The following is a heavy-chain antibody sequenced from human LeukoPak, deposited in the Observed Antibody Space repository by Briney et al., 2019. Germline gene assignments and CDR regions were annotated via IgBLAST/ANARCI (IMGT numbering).Heavy chain of an antibody. Sequence: ASVKVSCKASGYTFTSYGISWVRQAPGQGLEWMGWMNPNSGNTGYAQKFQGRVTMTRNTSISTAYMELSSLRSEDTAVYYCARGQMIGEFGPDYWGQGTLVTVSS. V-gene: IGHV1-8*02. D-gene: IGHD3-10*01. CDR3: ARGQMIGEFGPDY. J-gene: IGHJ4*02. CDR1: GYTFTSYG. CDR2: MNPNSGNT.